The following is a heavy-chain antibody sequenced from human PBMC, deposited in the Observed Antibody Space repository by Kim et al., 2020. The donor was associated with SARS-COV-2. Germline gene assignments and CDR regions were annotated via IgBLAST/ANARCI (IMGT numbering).Heavy chain of an antibody. Sequence: SQTLSLTCAISGDSVSSNSAAWNWIRQSPSRGLEWLGRTYYRSKWYNDYAVSVKSRITINPDTSKNQFSLQLNSVTPEDTAVYYCARDLYGKLRSISGWGTRVGFDYWGQGTLVTVSS. CDR3: ARDLYGKLRSISGWGTRVGFDY. D-gene: IGHD6-19*01. CDR1: GDSVSSNSAA. CDR2: TYYRSKWYN. V-gene: IGHV6-1*01. J-gene: IGHJ4*02.